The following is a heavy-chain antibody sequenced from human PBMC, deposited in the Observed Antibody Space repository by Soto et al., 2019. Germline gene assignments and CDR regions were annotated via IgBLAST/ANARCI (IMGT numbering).Heavy chain of an antibody. J-gene: IGHJ5*02. CDR3: ARDTRYCSGGSCYPNWFDP. V-gene: IGHV4-31*03. D-gene: IGHD2-15*01. CDR2: IYYSGST. CDR1: GGSISSAGYY. Sequence: SETLSLTCTVSGGSISSAGYYWSWIRQHPGKGLEWIGYIYYSGSTYYNPSLKSRVTISVDTSKNQFSLKLSSVTAADTAVYYCARDTRYCSGGSCYPNWFDPWGQGTLVTVSS.